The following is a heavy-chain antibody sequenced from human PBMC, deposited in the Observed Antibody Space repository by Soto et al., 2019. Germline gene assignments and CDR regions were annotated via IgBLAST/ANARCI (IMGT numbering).Heavy chain of an antibody. V-gene: IGHV4-39*01. J-gene: IGHJ4*02. D-gene: IGHD3-9*01. CDR1: DDSINSDKYY. Sequence: QLQLQESSPGLVKPSETLSLTCSVSDDSINSDKYYWGWIRQPPGKGLEWIGSIYYRGNAYYNPSLQTRVTISLDKSRSQFSLKLNSVTAADSAVYFCARLEGLATISYYFDFWGPGALVTVSS. CDR3: ARLEGLATISYYFDF. CDR2: IYYRGNA.